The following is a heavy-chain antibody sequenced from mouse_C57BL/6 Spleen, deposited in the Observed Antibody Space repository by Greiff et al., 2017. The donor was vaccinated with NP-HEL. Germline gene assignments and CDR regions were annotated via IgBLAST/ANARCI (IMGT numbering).Heavy chain of an antibody. J-gene: IGHJ2*01. D-gene: IGHD6-1*01. V-gene: IGHV1-66*01. Sequence: QVQLQQSGPELVKPGASVKISCKASGYSFTSYYIHWVKQRPGQGLAWIGWIYPGSGNTKYNEKFKGKATLTADTSSSTAYMQLSSLTSEDSAVYDCARHSSRPHFDYWGQGTTLTVSS. CDR2: IYPGSGNT. CDR1: GYSFTSYY. CDR3: ARHSSRPHFDY.